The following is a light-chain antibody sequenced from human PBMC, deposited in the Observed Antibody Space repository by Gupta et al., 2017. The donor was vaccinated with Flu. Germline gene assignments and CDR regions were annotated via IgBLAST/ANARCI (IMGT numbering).Light chain of an antibody. CDR3: CASHAGSVTWV. Sequence: QSAPTQPRSVSGSPGQSVTVFCTGSSNDVGGSNRVSWYHQRPGNAPKLLLYDVNERPSVVPDLFSGSKSGTTASLTISVLQADEAADYYCCASHAGSVTWVFGTGTTVTVL. CDR1: SNDVGGSNR. CDR2: DVN. V-gene: IGLV2-11*01. J-gene: IGLJ1*01.